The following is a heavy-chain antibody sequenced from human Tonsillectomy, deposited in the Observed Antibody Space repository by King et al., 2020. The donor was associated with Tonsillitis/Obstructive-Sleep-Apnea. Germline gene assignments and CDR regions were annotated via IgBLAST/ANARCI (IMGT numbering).Heavy chain of an antibody. D-gene: IGHD1-26*01. CDR3: ARLNGELVSDFDY. J-gene: IGHJ4*02. CDR1: GFTFSDYS. Sequence: VQLVESGGGLVKPGGSLRLSCAASGFTFSDYSMSWIRQAPGRGLEWVSYISSSTSYTNYADSVKGRFTISRDNAKNSLYVQMNSLRAEDTAVYYCARLNGELVSDFDYWGQGTLVTVSS. V-gene: IGHV3-11*05. CDR2: ISSSTSYT.